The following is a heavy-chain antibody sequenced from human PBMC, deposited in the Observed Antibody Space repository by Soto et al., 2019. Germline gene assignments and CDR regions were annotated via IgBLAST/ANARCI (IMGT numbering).Heavy chain of an antibody. J-gene: IGHJ3*02. D-gene: IGHD2-15*01. CDR3: ARDSGYCSGGSCYSSAFDI. V-gene: IGHV1-69*01. CDR1: GGTFSSYA. Sequence: QVQLVQSGAEVKKPGSSVKVSCTASGGTFSSYAISWVRQAPGQGLEWMGGIIPIFGTANYAQKFQGRVTITADESTSTAYMELSSLRSEDTAVYYCARDSGYCSGGSCYSSAFDIWGQGTMVTVSS. CDR2: IIPIFGTA.